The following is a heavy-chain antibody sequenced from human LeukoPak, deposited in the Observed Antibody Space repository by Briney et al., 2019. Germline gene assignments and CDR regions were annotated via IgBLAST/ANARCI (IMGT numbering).Heavy chain of an antibody. V-gene: IGHV6-1*01. CDR1: GESVSSNSAA. CDR2: TYYRSKWYY. J-gene: IGHJ6*03. Sequence: SQTLSLTCAISGESVSSNSAAWAWIRQSPSRGLEWLGRTYYRSKWYYDYAVSVKSRITINPDTSKNQFSLQLNSVTPGDTAVYYCARGWWNYWSGYYYYMDVWGKGTTVTVSS. CDR3: ARGWWNYWSGYYYYMDV. D-gene: IGHD1-7*01.